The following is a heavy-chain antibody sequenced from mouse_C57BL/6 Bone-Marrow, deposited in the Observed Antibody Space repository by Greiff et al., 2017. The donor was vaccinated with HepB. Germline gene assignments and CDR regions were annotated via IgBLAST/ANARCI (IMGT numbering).Heavy chain of an antibody. J-gene: IGHJ3*01. D-gene: IGHD2-3*01. CDR3: ASLDGYYFPWFAY. Sequence: QVQLQQSGAELMKPGASVKLSCKATGYTFTSYWMHWVKQRPGQGLEWIGNINPSNGGTNYNEKFKSKATLTVDKSSSTAYMQLSSLTSEDSAVYYCASLDGYYFPWFAYWGQGTLVTVSA. CDR2: INPSNGGT. V-gene: IGHV1-53*01. CDR1: GYTFTSYW.